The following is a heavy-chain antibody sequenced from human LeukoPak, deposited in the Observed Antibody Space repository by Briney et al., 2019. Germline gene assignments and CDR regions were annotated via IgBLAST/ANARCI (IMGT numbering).Heavy chain of an antibody. Sequence: GGSLRLSCAASGFAFSTYERSWVRQAPGKGLEWIADITISGHTKNYADSVKGRFTISRDNARSSLYLQMNSLRVEDTGVFYCARGDPHADLWGQGTLVTVSS. J-gene: IGHJ5*02. V-gene: IGHV3-48*03. CDR1: GFAFSTYE. CDR2: ITISGHTK. CDR3: ARGDPHADL.